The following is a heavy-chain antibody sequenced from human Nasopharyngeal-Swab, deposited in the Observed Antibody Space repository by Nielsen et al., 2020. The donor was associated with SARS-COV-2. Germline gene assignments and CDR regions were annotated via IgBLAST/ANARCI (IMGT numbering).Heavy chain of an antibody. J-gene: IGHJ6*02. Sequence: GGSPRLSCAASGFTVSSNYMSWVRQAPGKGLEWVSVIYSGGSTYYADSVKGRFTISRDNSKNTLYLQMNSLRAEDTAVYYCAKDVRGSGSLGCMDVWGQGTTVTVSS. CDR3: AKDVRGSGSLGCMDV. CDR1: GFTVSSNY. D-gene: IGHD3-10*01. CDR2: IYSGGST. V-gene: IGHV3-53*01.